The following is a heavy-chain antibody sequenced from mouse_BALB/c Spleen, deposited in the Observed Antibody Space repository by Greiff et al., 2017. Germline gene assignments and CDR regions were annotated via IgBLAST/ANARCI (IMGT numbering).Heavy chain of an antibody. D-gene: IGHD1-2*01. CDR3: ARGLITTASWFAY. V-gene: IGHV5-6-5*01. Sequence: EVKVVESGGGLVKPGGSLKLSCAASGFTFSSYAMSWVRQTLEKRLEWVASISSGGSTYYPDSVKGRFTISRDNARNILYLQMSSLRSEDTAMYYCARGLITTASWFAYWGQGTLVTVSA. J-gene: IGHJ3*01. CDR2: ISSGGST. CDR1: GFTFSSYA.